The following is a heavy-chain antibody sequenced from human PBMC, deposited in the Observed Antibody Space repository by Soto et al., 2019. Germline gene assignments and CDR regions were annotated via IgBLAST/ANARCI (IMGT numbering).Heavy chain of an antibody. CDR1: GVSFSGYD. J-gene: IGHJ4*02. CDR2: IYYTGNT. CDR3: ERHSIWLLLSDY. Sequence: PSETLSLTCAVYGVSFSGYDWNWIRQPPGKGLEWIGSIYYTGNTYYNPSLKSRVTISVDTSKNQFSLKLGSVTAADTAVYFCERHSIWLLLSDYWGQGTLVTVSS. D-gene: IGHD3-22*01. V-gene: IGHV4-34*01.